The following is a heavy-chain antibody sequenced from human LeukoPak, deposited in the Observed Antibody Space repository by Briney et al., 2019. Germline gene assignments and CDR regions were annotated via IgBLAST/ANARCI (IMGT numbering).Heavy chain of an antibody. CDR3: ARDGAAADAFDI. J-gene: IGHJ3*02. CDR2: IYGGGSS. V-gene: IGHV3-53*01. Sequence: PGGSLTLSCEAAGFSISGTYMSWVRQTPGRGLEWVSVIYGGGSSYSADSVRGRFTISRDNSKNTLYLQMNSLRAEDTAVYYCARDGAAADAFDIWGQGTMVTVSS. CDR1: GFSISGTY. D-gene: IGHD6-13*01.